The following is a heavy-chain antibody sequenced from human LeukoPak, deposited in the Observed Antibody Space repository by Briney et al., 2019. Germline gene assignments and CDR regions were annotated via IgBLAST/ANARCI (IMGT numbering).Heavy chain of an antibody. CDR1: GGSISSRDYY. CDR2: IYYSGST. D-gene: IGHD5-24*01. Sequence: PSETQSLTCTVSGGSISSRDYYWSWIRQPPGKGLEWIGYIYYSGSTNYNPSLKSRVTISVDTSKNQFSLKLSSVTAADTAVYYCARDHLHPWGYRGEFDYWGQGTLVTLSS. J-gene: IGHJ4*02. V-gene: IGHV4-61*08. CDR3: ARDHLHPWGYRGEFDY.